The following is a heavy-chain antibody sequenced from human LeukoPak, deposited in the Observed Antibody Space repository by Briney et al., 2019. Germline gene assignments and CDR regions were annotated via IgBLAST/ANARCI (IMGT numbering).Heavy chain of an antibody. J-gene: IGHJ4*02. CDR1: GFTLTTSG. CDR3: AKSPRGLKVISDS. Sequence: PGRSLRLSCAASGFTLTTSGMHWVRQVPGKGLEWVAFIRYDGNDKYYGDSVKGRFTISRDTSRNTLYLQMNSLRAEDTAIYYCAKSPRGLKVISDSWGQGTLVTVSS. D-gene: IGHD1-14*01. V-gene: IGHV3-30*02. CDR2: IRYDGNDK.